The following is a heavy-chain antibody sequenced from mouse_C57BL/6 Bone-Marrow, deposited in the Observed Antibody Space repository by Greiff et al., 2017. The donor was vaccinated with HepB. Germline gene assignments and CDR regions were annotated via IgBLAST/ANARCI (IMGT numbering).Heavy chain of an antibody. CDR1: GFSLTSYG. D-gene: IGHD2-5*01. V-gene: IGHV2-6*01. CDR2: IWGVGST. Sequence: QVQLKESGPGLVAPSQSLSITCTVSGFSLTSYGVDWVRQSPGKGLEWLGVIWGVGSTNYNSALKSRLSISKDNSKSQVFLKMNSPQTDDTAMYYCASGAYYSNPYYFDYWGQGTTLTVSS. CDR3: ASGAYYSNPYYFDY. J-gene: IGHJ2*01.